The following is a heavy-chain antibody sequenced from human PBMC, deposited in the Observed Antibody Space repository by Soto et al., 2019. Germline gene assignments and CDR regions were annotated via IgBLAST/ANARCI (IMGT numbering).Heavy chain of an antibody. CDR3: ARDWTGESAFDI. CDR2: INAGNGNT. D-gene: IGHD2-8*02. Sequence: QVQLVQSGAEVKKPGASVKVSCKASGYTFTSYAMHWVRQAPGQRLEWMGWINAGNGNTKYSQKFQGRVTITRDTSASTAYMELSSLRSDDTAVYYCARDWTGESAFDIWCQGTMVTVSS. CDR1: GYTFTSYA. V-gene: IGHV1-3*01. J-gene: IGHJ3*02.